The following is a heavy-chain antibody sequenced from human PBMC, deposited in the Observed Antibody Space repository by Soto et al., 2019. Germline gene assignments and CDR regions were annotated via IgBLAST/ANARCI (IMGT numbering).Heavy chain of an antibody. D-gene: IGHD2-2*02. Sequence: QVQLQESGPGLVKPWETLSLTCTVSGGSISSNYWSWIRQPPGKGLEWIGYIYYSGRTNYNPTLKSRVTISVDTSKNQFSLKLSSVTAADTAVYYCARGYCSSTSCYIWDNWFDPWGQGTLVTVSS. V-gene: IGHV4-59*01. J-gene: IGHJ5*02. CDR1: GGSISSNY. CDR3: ARGYCSSTSCYIWDNWFDP. CDR2: IYYSGRT.